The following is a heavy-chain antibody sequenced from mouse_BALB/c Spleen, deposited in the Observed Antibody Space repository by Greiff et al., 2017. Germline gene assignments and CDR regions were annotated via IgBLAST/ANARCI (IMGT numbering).Heavy chain of an antibody. D-gene: IGHD1-1*01. CDR3: ARCLSTTVAGYAMDY. V-gene: IGHV14-3*02. Sequence: EVKLVESGAELVKPGASVKLSCTASGFNIKDTYMHWVKQRPEQGLEWIGRIDPANGNTNYDPNFQGKATITTDTSSNTAYLQLSSLTSEDTAVYYCARCLSTTVAGYAMDYWGQGTSVTVSS. J-gene: IGHJ4*01. CDR2: IDPANGNT. CDR1: GFNIKDTY.